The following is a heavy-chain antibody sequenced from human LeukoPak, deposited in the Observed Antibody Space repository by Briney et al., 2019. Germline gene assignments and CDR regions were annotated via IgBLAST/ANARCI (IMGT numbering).Heavy chain of an antibody. J-gene: IGHJ4*02. CDR1: GFTFSDYY. Sequence: GGSLRLSCAASGFTFSDYYMSWIRQAPGKGLEWVSYISSSGSTIYYADSVKGRFTISRDNAKNSLYLQMNSLRAEDTALYYCAKAPYGGNSHFDYWGQGTLVTVSS. D-gene: IGHD4-23*01. V-gene: IGHV3-11*01. CDR2: ISSSGSTI. CDR3: AKAPYGGNSHFDY.